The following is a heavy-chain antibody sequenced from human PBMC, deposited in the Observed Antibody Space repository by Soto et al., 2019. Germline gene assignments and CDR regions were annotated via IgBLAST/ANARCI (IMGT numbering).Heavy chain of an antibody. CDR2: IDHSGST. D-gene: IGHD6-13*01. Sequence: QVQLQESGPGLVKPSGTLSLTCAVSGGSISSSNWWSWYRQPPGRGLEWIVEIDHSGSTNYIPSLKRRVTISVDKSKKQFSLKLSSVSAADTAVYYCARTTAAGTTFDYWGQGTLVTVSS. V-gene: IGHV4-4*02. CDR3: ARTTAAGTTFDY. CDR1: GGSISSSNW. J-gene: IGHJ4*02.